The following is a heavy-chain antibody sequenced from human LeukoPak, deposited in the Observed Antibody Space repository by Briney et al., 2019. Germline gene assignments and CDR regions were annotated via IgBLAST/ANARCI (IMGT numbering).Heavy chain of an antibody. CDR1: GFSLSNYG. CDR3: ARDRGYSYAFDY. J-gene: IGHJ4*02. Sequence: GGSLRLSCAASGFSLSNYGRHWVRQAPGRGLEWVAVIWYDGSNEYYADSVRGRFTISRDNSKNTLYLQMNSLRAEDTAVYYCARDRGYSYAFDYWGQGTLVTVSS. CDR2: IWYDGSNE. V-gene: IGHV3-33*01. D-gene: IGHD5-18*01.